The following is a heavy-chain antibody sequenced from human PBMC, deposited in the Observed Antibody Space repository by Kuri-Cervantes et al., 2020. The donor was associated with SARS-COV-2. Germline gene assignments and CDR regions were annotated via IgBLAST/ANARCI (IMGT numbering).Heavy chain of an antibody. Sequence: GESLKISCAASGFTFSSYGMHWVRQAPGKGLEWVAVISYDGSSKYYADSVKGRFTISRDNSKNTLYLQMSSLRAEDTAVYYCVKDVGYGDLAFGYWGQGTLVTVSS. CDR3: VKDVGYGDLAFGY. J-gene: IGHJ4*02. V-gene: IGHV3-30*18. CDR2: ISYDGSSK. CDR1: GFTFSSYG. D-gene: IGHD4-17*01.